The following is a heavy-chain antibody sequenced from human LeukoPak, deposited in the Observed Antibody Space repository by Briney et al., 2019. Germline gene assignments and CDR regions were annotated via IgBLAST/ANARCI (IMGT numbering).Heavy chain of an antibody. CDR1: GDSISRYY. V-gene: IGHV4-4*07. J-gene: IGHJ3*02. Sequence: SETLSLTCSVSGDSISRYYWNWIRQPAGRGLEWIGRIFTGGFINYNPSLSSRVTVSLDTSKNQVSLKLTSVTAADTAVYYCARHSMLSSSYFGVSDIWGQGTTVTVSS. D-gene: IGHD6-6*01. CDR2: IFTGGFI. CDR3: ARHSMLSSSYFGVSDI.